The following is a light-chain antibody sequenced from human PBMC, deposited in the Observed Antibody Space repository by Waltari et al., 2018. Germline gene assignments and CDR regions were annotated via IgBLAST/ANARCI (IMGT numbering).Light chain of an antibody. CDR2: DAS. Sequence: EIVLTQSPATPSLSPGERATLSCRATQSVSTYLAWYQQKPGQAPRLLIYDASNRATGIPARFSGSGSGTDFTLTISSLEPEDFAVYYCQQRINWPFTFGPGTKVDVK. CDR3: QQRINWPFT. J-gene: IGKJ3*01. V-gene: IGKV3-11*01. CDR1: QSVSTY.